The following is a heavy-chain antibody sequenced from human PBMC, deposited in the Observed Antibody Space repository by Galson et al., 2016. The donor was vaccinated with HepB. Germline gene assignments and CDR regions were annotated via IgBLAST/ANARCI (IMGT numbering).Heavy chain of an antibody. D-gene: IGHD2-2*01. CDR2: IYYSGST. J-gene: IGHJ6*02. Sequence: TLSLTCTVSGGSISSNSYYWSWIRQHPGKGLEWIGYIYYSGSTYYNPSLKSRVTISVDTSMNQFSLKLSSVTAADTAVYYCARWIVPTVIDDYYYYGMDVWGQGTTVTVSS. CDR1: GGSISSNSYY. V-gene: IGHV4-31*03. CDR3: ARWIVPTVIDDYYYYGMDV.